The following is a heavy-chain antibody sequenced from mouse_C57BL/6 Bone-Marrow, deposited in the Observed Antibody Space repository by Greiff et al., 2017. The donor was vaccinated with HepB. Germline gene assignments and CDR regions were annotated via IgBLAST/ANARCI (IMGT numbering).Heavy chain of an antibody. CDR3: ARGYDGYFYAMDY. D-gene: IGHD2-3*01. CDR1: GYTFTSYG. J-gene: IGHJ4*01. Sequence: VQLQQSGAELARPGASVKLFCKASGYTFTSYGISWVKQRTGQGLEWIGEIYPRSGNTYYNEKFKGKATLTADKSSSTAYMELRSLTSEDSAVYFCARGYDGYFYAMDYWGQGTSVTVSS. V-gene: IGHV1-81*01. CDR2: IYPRSGNT.